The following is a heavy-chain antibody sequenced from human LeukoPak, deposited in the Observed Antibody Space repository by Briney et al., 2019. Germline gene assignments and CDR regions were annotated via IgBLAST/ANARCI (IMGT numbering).Heavy chain of an antibody. D-gene: IGHD1-26*01. Sequence: GGSLRLSCSASGFTFSSYAMHWVRQAPGKGLEYVSAISSNGGSRYYADSVKGRFTISRDNSKNTLYLQMSSLRAEDTAVYYCATKASGGSYPYWGQGTLVTVSS. CDR3: ATKASGGSYPY. CDR2: ISSNGGSR. V-gene: IGHV3-64D*06. CDR1: GFTFSSYA. J-gene: IGHJ4*02.